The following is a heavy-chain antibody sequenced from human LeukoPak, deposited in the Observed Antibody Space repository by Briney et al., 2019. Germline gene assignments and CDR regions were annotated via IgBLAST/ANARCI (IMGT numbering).Heavy chain of an antibody. Sequence: ASVKVSCKASGYTFTGYYMHWVRQAPGQGLEWMGWINPNSGGTNYAQKFQGRVTMTRDTSISTAYMELSSLRSEDTAVYYCARGHYGSGEVDPWGQGTLVTVSS. CDR1: GYTFTGYY. V-gene: IGHV1-2*02. CDR2: INPNSGGT. CDR3: ARGHYGSGEVDP. J-gene: IGHJ5*02. D-gene: IGHD3-10*01.